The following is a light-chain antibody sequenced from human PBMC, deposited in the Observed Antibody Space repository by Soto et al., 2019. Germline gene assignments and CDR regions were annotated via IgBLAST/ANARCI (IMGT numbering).Light chain of an antibody. CDR3: CSYAGSYILI. CDR1: SSDVGGYNY. V-gene: IGLV2-11*01. Sequence: QSVLTQPRSVSGSPGQSVTISCTGTSSDVGGYNYVSWYQQHPGKVPKLMIFDVTKRPSGVPDRFSGSKSGNTASLTISGLQAEDEADYHCCSYAGSYILIFGGGTKVT. CDR2: DVT. J-gene: IGLJ2*01.